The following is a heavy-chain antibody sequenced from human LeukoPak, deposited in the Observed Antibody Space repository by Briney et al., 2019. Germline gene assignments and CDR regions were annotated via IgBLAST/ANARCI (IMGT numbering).Heavy chain of an antibody. CDR3: AREVYGSGSYGRPRWFDP. D-gene: IGHD3-10*01. Sequence: SETLSLTCTVSGGSISSYYWSWIRQPPGKGLEWIGYIYYSGSTNYNPSLKSRVTISVDTSKNQFSLKPSSVTAADTAVYYCAREVYGSGSYGRPRWFDPWGQGTLVTVSS. J-gene: IGHJ5*02. CDR2: IYYSGST. CDR1: GGSISSYY. V-gene: IGHV4-59*12.